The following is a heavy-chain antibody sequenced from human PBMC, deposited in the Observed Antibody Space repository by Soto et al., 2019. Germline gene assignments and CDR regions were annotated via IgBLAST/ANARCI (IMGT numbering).Heavy chain of an antibody. CDR2: IFYSGST. Sequence: PSETLSLTCTVSGGSISSYFWNWIRQPPGEGLEWIGYIFYSGSTNYNPSLKSRVTMSVDTSKNQFSLNLSSVTAADTAVYYCARSHSSWFDPWGQGTLVTVSS. CDR3: ARSHSSWFDP. D-gene: IGHD6-13*01. J-gene: IGHJ5*02. CDR1: GGSISSYF. V-gene: IGHV4-59*01.